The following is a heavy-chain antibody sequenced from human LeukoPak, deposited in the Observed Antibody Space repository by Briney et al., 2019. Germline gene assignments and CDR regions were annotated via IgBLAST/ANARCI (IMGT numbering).Heavy chain of an antibody. J-gene: IGHJ4*02. CDR2: IKQDESEK. CDR3: ANTHITMVQGNDY. D-gene: IGHD3-10*01. CDR1: GFTFSTYW. V-gene: IGHV3-7*01. Sequence: PGGSLRLSCAASGFTFSTYWMNWVRQAPGKGLEGVADIKQDESEKSYVDSVKGRFTISRDNAKNSLYLQMNSLRAEDTAVYYCANTHITMVQGNDYWGQGTLVTVSS.